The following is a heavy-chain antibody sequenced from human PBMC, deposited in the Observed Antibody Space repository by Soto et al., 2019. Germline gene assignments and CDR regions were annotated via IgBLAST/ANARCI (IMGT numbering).Heavy chain of an antibody. CDR2: IYYSGST. D-gene: IGHD2-2*01. J-gene: IGHJ6*03. CDR3: ARRITGQLPFSEVQYYYYYMGV. CDR1: GGSISSYY. Sequence: SETLSLTCTVSGGSISSYYWSWIRQPPGKGLEWIGYIYYSGSTNYNPSLKSRVTISVDTSKNQFSLKLSSVTAADTAVYYCARRITGQLPFSEVQYYYYYMGVWGKGTTVTVSS. V-gene: IGHV4-59*08.